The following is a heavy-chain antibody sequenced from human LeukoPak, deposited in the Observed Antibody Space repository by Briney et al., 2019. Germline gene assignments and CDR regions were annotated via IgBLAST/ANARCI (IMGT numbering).Heavy chain of an antibody. CDR3: ARDFGSSSWGWFDP. CDR1: NGSINSNSNY. V-gene: IGHV4-39*07. Sequence: SETLSLTCTLSNGSINSNSNYWGWVRQPPGKGLEWIGSIYYTGKTYYNASLKSRISISLETSKNQFSLMLNSVTAADTAMYYCARDFGSSSWGWFDPWGQGTMVIVSS. CDR2: IYYTGKT. J-gene: IGHJ5*02. D-gene: IGHD6-6*01.